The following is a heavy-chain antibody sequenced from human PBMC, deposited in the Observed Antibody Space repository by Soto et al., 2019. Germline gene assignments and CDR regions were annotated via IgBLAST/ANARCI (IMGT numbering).Heavy chain of an antibody. J-gene: IGHJ6*02. Sequence: QVQLVESGGGVVQPGRSLRLSCAASGFTFSSYGMHWVRQAPGKGLEWVAVIWDDGSNKYYADSVKGRFTISRDNSKNTLYLQMNRLSAEDTAVYYCARDGGYYYYGMDVWGQGSTVTDSS. CDR3: ARDGGYYYYGMDV. V-gene: IGHV3-33*01. CDR2: IWDDGSNK. D-gene: IGHD3-3*01. CDR1: GFTFSSYG.